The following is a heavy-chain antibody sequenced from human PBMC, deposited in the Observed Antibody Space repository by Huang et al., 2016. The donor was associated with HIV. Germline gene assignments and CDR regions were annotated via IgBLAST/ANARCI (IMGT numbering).Heavy chain of an antibody. CDR1: GGSFRNFA. V-gene: IGHV1-69*01. CDR3: ATVDYYDTSGPQRGYFDN. CDR2: SIPTLGTA. J-gene: IGHJ4*02. D-gene: IGHD3-22*01. Sequence: QVQLVQSGAEVKKPGSSVKVSCKASGGSFRNFAIGWVRQAPGQGREWMGGSIPTLGTANSAKKFQGRVTIIADESTSTAYMELSSLRSEDTAVYYCATVDYYDTSGPQRGYFDNWGQGTLVTVSS.